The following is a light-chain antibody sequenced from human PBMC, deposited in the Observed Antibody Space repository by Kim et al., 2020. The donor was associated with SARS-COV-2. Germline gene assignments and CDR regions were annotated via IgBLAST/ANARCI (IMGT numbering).Light chain of an antibody. J-gene: IGKJ1*01. Sequence: SPGERATLSCRASQSVSGSYLAWYQQKPGQAPRLLIYGASSRATVIPDRFSGSGSGTDFTLTISRLEPEDFAVYYCQQYGSSPWTFGQGTKVDIK. CDR3: QQYGSSPWT. CDR2: GAS. CDR1: QSVSGSY. V-gene: IGKV3-20*01.